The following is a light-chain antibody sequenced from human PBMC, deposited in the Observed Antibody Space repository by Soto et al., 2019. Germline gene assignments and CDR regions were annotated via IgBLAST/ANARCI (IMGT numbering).Light chain of an antibody. Sequence: EMVLTQSPATLSLSPGDRATLSCRASQSVGRYLAWYQQRPGQAPRLLIYDSSNRVTGFPARFSGNGSGRDFTLTISSLEPEDFAVYYCQYHTDWPPYTFGQGTTLEI. J-gene: IGKJ2*01. CDR1: QSVGRY. V-gene: IGKV3-11*02. CDR3: QYHTDWPPYT. CDR2: DSS.